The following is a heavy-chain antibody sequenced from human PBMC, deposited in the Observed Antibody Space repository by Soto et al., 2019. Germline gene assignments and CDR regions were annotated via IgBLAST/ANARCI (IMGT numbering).Heavy chain of an antibody. CDR3: ARGGEWRLRFLRGFDP. Sequence: QVQLQESGPGLVKPSQTLSLTCTVSGGSISSGGYYWSWIRQHPGKGLEWIGYIYYSGSTYYNPYLKGRVTISVDTSKNQCPLKLSSVTAADTAVYYCARGGEWRLRFLRGFDPWGQGTLVTVCS. CDR1: GGSISSGGYY. D-gene: IGHD3-3*01. V-gene: IGHV4-31*03. CDR2: IYYSGST. J-gene: IGHJ5*02.